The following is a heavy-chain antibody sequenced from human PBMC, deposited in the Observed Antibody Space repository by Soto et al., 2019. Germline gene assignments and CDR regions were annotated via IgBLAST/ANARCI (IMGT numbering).Heavy chain of an antibody. D-gene: IGHD3-10*01. CDR3: ARAYGAGSFDF. CDR2: VNPNTGNT. Sequence: QVQRVQSGAEVKKPGASVKVSCTGSGYTFRSYDIHWVRQATGQGLEWMGWVNPNTGNTGYAQKFQGRVTMTRDMSKSSAYMEVNSLTSEDTAIYYCARAYGAGSFDFWGQGTLVSVSS. CDR1: GYTFRSYD. J-gene: IGHJ5*01. V-gene: IGHV1-8*01.